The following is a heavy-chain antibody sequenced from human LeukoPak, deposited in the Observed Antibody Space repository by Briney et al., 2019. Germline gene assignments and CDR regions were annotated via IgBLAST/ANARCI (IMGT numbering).Heavy chain of an antibody. CDR1: GFTFSSYG. D-gene: IGHD3-10*01. J-gene: IGHJ4*02. Sequence: GRSLRLSCAASGFTFSSYGMHWVRQAPGKGLEWVAVISYDGSNKYYADSVKGRFTISRDNSKNTLYLQMNSLRAEDTAVYYCAKDGFGGLLLYYFDYWGQGTLVTVSS. CDR2: ISYDGSNK. V-gene: IGHV3-30*18. CDR3: AKDGFGGLLLYYFDY.